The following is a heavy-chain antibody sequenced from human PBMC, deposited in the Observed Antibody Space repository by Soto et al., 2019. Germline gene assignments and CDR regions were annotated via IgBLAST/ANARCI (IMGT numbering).Heavy chain of an antibody. CDR3: AREERGNATTVVDAFDI. CDR1: GGFVSSGSYY. Sequence: QVQLQQWGAGLLKPSETLSLTCAVYGGFVSSGSYYWSWIRQPPGKGLVWIGEMSHNGGTHFNQSLKHGATISEDTSTNQFSLKMGSVAAADTALYYCAREERGNATTVVDAFDIWGPETMVTVSS. J-gene: IGHJ3*02. V-gene: IGHV4-34*01. D-gene: IGHD1-1*01. CDR2: MSHNGGT.